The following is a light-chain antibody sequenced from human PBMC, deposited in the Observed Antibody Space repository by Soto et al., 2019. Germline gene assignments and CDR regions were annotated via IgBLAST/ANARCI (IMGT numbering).Light chain of an antibody. CDR1: QTISDY. CDR2: GAS. Sequence: DIQMTQSPSSLSAAVGDRVAITCRTSQTISDYLNWYQQKPGKALKLLIFGASRLQTGVPSRFSGSGSGTEFTLTISSLQPDDFATYYCQHYNSYSEAFGQGTKVDIK. J-gene: IGKJ1*01. CDR3: QHYNSYSEA. V-gene: IGKV1-5*01.